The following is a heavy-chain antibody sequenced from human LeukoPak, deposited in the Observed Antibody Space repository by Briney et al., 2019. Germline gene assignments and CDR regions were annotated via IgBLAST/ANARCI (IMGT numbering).Heavy chain of an antibody. CDR1: GGSFSGYY. CDR2: INHSGST. J-gene: IGHJ4*02. CDR3: ARMYSSSPLYYFDY. V-gene: IGHV4-34*01. Sequence: SETLSLTCAVYGGSFSGYYWSWIRQPPGKGLEWIGEINHSGSTNYNPSLKSRVTISVDTSKNQFSLKLSSVTAADTAVCYCARMYSSSPLYYFDYWGQGTLVTVSS. D-gene: IGHD6-6*01.